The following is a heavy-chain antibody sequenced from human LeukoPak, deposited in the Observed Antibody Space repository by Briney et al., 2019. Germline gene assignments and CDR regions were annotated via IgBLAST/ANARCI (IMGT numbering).Heavy chain of an antibody. D-gene: IGHD3-10*01. Sequence: GGSLRLSCAASGFTFSSYWMSWVRQAPGKGLEWVANIKQDGSEKYYVGSVKGRFTISRDNAKNSLYLQMNSLRAEDTAVYYCATSPWAMVRGVIDYWGQGTLVTVSS. V-gene: IGHV3-7*03. CDR3: ATSPWAMVRGVIDY. CDR2: IKQDGSEK. CDR1: GFTFSSYW. J-gene: IGHJ4*02.